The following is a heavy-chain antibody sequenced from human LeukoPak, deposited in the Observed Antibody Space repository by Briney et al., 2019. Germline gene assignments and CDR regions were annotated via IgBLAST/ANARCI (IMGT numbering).Heavy chain of an antibody. D-gene: IGHD1-26*01. V-gene: IGHV3-23*01. CDR2: ISTSGGST. J-gene: IGHJ3*02. Sequence: GGSPRLSCAASGFTFTNYAMSWVRQAPGKGLEWVSAISTSGGSTYYADSVKGRFTISRDNSKNTVYLQMNSLRAEDTAVYYCAKDGGIVGAMDAFDIWGQGTMVTVSS. CDR1: GFTFTNYA. CDR3: AKDGGIVGAMDAFDI.